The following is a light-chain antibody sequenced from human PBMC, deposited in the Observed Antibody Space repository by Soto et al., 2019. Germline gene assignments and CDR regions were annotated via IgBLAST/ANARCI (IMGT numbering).Light chain of an antibody. CDR3: QQSYSTPLT. V-gene: IGKV1-39*01. CDR2: AAS. Sequence: DIQMTQSPSSLSASVGDRVTITCRASQSISSYLNWYQQKPGKAPKLLIYAASSLQSGAPSRFSGSVSGTDFTLTISSLQPEDFATYYCQQSYSTPLTFGPGTKVDIK. J-gene: IGKJ3*01. CDR1: QSISSY.